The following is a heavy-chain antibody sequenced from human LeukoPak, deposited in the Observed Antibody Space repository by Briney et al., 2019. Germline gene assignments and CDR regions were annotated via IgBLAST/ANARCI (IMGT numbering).Heavy chain of an antibody. V-gene: IGHV4-59*01. J-gene: IGHJ4*02. CDR2: IYYSGGT. Sequence: SETLSLTCTVSGGSISSYYWSWIRQPPGKGLEWIGYIYYSGGTNYNPSLKSRVTISVDTSKNQFSLKLSSVTAADTAVYYCAASYYRRHFDYWGQRTLVTVSS. CDR3: AASYYRRHFDY. CDR1: GGSISSYY. D-gene: IGHD3-10*01.